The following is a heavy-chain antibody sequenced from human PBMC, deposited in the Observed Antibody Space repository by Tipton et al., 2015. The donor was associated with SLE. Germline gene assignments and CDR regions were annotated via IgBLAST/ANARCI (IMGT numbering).Heavy chain of an antibody. D-gene: IGHD6-13*01. Sequence: GLVKPSETLSLICTVSGYSISSGYYWGWIRQPPGKGLEYIGSIYHSGSTFYNPSLKSRVTISVDTSKNQFSLKLSSVTAADTAVYYCARVSGGIAYMDVWGKGTTVTFSS. CDR3: ARVSGGIAYMDV. CDR1: GYSISSGYY. V-gene: IGHV4-38-2*02. J-gene: IGHJ6*03. CDR2: IYHSGST.